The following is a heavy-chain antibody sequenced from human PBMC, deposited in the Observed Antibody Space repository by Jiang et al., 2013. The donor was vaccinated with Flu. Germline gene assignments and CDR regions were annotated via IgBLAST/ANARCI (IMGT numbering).Heavy chain of an antibody. CDR3: ARSHSGNYFRFDAVDL. J-gene: IGHJ3*01. CDR1: EFTFSNHV. CDR2: ISNNGGST. D-gene: IGHD1-26*01. Sequence: GLVQPGGSLRLSCAASEFTFSNHVMHWVRQAPGKGLEYVSAISNNGGSTYYADSVKGRFTISRDNPKNTLYLQMGSLRPEDMAVYYCARSHSGNYFRFDAVDLWGQGTMVTVSS. V-gene: IGHV3-64*02.